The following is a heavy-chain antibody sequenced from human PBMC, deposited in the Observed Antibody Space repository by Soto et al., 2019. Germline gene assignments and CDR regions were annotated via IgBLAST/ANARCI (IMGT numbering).Heavy chain of an antibody. J-gene: IGHJ6*02. Sequence: QVQLQESGPGLVKPSQTLSLTCTVSGGSVSSGAYYCSWIRQPPGKGLEWIGYIYYSGSTYYNPSLKSRVTMSVDTSNNQFSLKLSSVTAADTAVYYCARDSGYGGMDVWGQGTTVTVSS. CDR1: GGSVSSGAYY. CDR2: IYYSGST. V-gene: IGHV4-30-4*01. CDR3: ARDSGYGGMDV. D-gene: IGHD3-22*01.